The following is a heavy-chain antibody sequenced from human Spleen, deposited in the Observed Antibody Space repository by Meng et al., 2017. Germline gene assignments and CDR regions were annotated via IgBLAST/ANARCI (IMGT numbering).Heavy chain of an antibody. Sequence: SETLSLTCAVYGGSFSGYYWSWIRQPPGKGLEWIGEINHSGSTNYNPSLKSRVTISVDTSKNQFSLKLSSVTAADTAVYYCARSTWRRNYYYYGMDVWGQGTTVTVSS. J-gene: IGHJ6*02. CDR2: INHSGST. D-gene: IGHD1-1*01. CDR3: ARSTWRRNYYYYGMDV. V-gene: IGHV4-34*01. CDR1: GGSFSGYY.